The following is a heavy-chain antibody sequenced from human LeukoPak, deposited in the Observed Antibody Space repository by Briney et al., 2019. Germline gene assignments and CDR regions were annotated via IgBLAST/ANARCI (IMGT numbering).Heavy chain of an antibody. CDR2: ISSSGSTI. J-gene: IGHJ4*02. Sequence: GGSLRLSCAASGFTFSSYEMNWVRQAPGKGLEWVSYISSSGSTIYYADSVKGRFAISRDNAKNSLYLQMNSLRAEDTAVYYCASSSSWYDYWGQGTLVTVSP. CDR1: GFTFSSYE. D-gene: IGHD6-13*01. CDR3: ASSSSWYDY. V-gene: IGHV3-48*03.